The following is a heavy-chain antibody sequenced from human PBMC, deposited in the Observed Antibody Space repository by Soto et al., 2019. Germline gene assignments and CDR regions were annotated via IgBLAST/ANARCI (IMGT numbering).Heavy chain of an antibody. V-gene: IGHV2-5*02. Sequence: QITLKESGPTLVKPTQTLTLTCTFSAFSLSTGGVGVGWIRQPPGKALEWLALIYWDDDKRYSPSLRSRLTITKDTSKIQVVLTMTNMDPVDTATYYCIQSRCGGDCLQSYASYYYYGMDVWGQGTTVTSSS. J-gene: IGHJ6*02. CDR3: IQSRCGGDCLQSYASYYYYGMDV. D-gene: IGHD2-21*02. CDR2: IYWDDDK. CDR1: AFSLSTGGVG.